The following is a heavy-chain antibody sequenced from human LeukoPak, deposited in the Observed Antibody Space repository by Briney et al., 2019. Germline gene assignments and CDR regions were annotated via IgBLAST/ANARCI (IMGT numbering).Heavy chain of an antibody. CDR2: ISSSGSTI. CDR3: ARELTQQLVRVFDY. V-gene: IGHV3-48*03. CDR1: GFTFSSYE. Sequence: GGSLRLSCAASGFTFSSYEMNWVRQAPGKGLEWVSYISSSGSTIYYGDSVEGRFTISRDNAKNSLYLQMNSVRAEDTAVYYCARELTQQLVRVFDYWGQGTLVSVSS. D-gene: IGHD6-13*01. J-gene: IGHJ4*02.